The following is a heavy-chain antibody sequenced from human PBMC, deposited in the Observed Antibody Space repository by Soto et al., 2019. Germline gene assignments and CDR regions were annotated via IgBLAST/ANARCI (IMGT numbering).Heavy chain of an antibody. V-gene: IGHV1-69*02. J-gene: IGHJ4*02. Sequence: QVQLVQSGAEVKKPGSSVKVSCKASGGTFSSYTISWVRQAPGQGLEWMGRIIPILGIANYAQKFQGRVTITADKSTSTAYMELSSLRSEDTAVYYCAGVYCSGGRCYFGYWCQGTLVTVSS. CDR1: GGTFSSYT. D-gene: IGHD2-15*01. CDR2: IIPILGIA. CDR3: AGVYCSGGRCYFGY.